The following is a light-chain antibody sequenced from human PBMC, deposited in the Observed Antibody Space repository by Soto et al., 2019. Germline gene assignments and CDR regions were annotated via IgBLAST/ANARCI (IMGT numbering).Light chain of an antibody. V-gene: IGKV3-20*01. Sequence: EIVLTQSPGTLSLSPGERATLSCRASQSVSSSYLAWYQQKPGQAPRLLIYGASTRATGIPDRLSGSGSGTDFTLTISRLEPEDFAVYFCQRYGSSPPFTFGQGTKVEI. CDR1: QSVSSSY. CDR3: QRYGSSPPFT. CDR2: GAS. J-gene: IGKJ2*01.